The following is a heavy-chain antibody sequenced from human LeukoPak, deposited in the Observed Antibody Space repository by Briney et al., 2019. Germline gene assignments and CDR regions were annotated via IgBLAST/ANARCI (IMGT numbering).Heavy chain of an antibody. D-gene: IGHD3-3*01. CDR3: ARVHPSPIFGVATGGWFDP. CDR2: VYYSVSI. CDR1: DGSISSYF. Sequence: PSETLSLTCTVSDGSISSYFWSWIRQPPGKGLEYIGYVYYSVSINYNPSLKSRVTISVDTSKNQFSLKLNSVTAADTAVYYCARVHPSPIFGVATGGWFDPWGQGTLVTVSS. V-gene: IGHV4-59*01. J-gene: IGHJ5*02.